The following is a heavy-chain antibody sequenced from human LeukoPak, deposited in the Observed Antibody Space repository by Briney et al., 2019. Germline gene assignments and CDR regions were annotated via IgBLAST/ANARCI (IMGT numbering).Heavy chain of an antibody. CDR3: ARVDYGSGWAIDP. CDR2: IYYSGST. V-gene: IGHV4-59*08. D-gene: IGHD3-10*01. Sequence: KPSETLSLTCTVSGGSISSYYWSWIRQPPGKGLEWIGYIYYSGSTNYNPSLKSRVTISVDTSKNQFSLKLSSVTAADTAVYFCARVDYGSGWAIDPWGQGTLVTVSS. CDR1: GGSISSYY. J-gene: IGHJ5*02.